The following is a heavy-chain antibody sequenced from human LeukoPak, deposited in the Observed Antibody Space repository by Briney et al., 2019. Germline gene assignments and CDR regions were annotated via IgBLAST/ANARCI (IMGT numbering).Heavy chain of an antibody. CDR1: GFTFSGSA. V-gene: IGHV3-73*01. J-gene: IGHJ4*02. CDR3: TSRVSSSWYYFDY. Sequence: GGSLRLSCAASGFTFSGSAMHWVRQASGKGLEWVGRIRSKANSYATAYAASVKGRFTISRDDSKNTAYLQMNSLKTEDTAVYYCTSRVSSSWYYFDYWGQGTLVTVSS. CDR2: IRSKANSYAT. D-gene: IGHD6-13*01.